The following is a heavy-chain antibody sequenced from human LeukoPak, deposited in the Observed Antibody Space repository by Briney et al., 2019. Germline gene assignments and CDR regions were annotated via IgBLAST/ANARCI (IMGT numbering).Heavy chain of an antibody. D-gene: IGHD3-22*01. CDR1: GFTFSSYS. V-gene: IGHV3-21*01. CDR3: ATEYYYDSSGYYYPDY. Sequence: GGSLRLSCAASGFTFSSYSMNWVRQAPGKGPEWVSSISSSSSYIYYADSVKGRFTISRDNAKNSLYLQMNSLRAEDTAVYYCATEYYYDSSGYYYPDYWGQGTLVTVSS. J-gene: IGHJ4*02. CDR2: ISSSSSYI.